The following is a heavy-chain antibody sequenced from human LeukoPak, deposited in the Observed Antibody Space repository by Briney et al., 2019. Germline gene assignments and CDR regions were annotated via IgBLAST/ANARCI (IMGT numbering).Heavy chain of an antibody. V-gene: IGHV3-23*01. CDR1: GFTFSSYA. Sequence: GGSLRLSCAASGFTFSSYAMSWVRQAPGKGLEWVSAISGSGGSTYYADSVKGRFTISRDNSKNALYLQMNSLRAEDTAVYYCAKDPGYCSSGSCYSGYFDYWGQGTLVTVSS. D-gene: IGHD2-15*01. CDR2: ISGSGGST. J-gene: IGHJ4*02. CDR3: AKDPGYCSSGSCYSGYFDY.